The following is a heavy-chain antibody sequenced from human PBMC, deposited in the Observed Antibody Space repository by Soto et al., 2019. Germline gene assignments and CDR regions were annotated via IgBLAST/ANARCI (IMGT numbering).Heavy chain of an antibody. D-gene: IGHD1-26*01. V-gene: IGHV3-23*01. Sequence: EVRLLESGGGLVQPGGSLRLSCAASGFTFSSYAMSWVRQAPGRGREWVSAISGSGGSTYYADSVKGRFTISRDNSKNTLYLQMSSLRAEDTAVYDCADDYLVDYWGQGTLVTVSS. CDR2: ISGSGGST. J-gene: IGHJ4*02. CDR1: GFTFSSYA. CDR3: ADDYLVDY.